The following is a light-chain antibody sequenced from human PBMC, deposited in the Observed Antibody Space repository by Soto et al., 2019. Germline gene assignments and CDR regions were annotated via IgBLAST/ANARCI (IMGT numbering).Light chain of an antibody. J-gene: IGKJ2*01. CDR3: QQYNNWPYT. CDR2: GAS. V-gene: IGKV3-15*01. CDR1: QSVSSN. Sequence: EIVMTQSPATLSVSPGERATLSCRASQSVSSNLAWYPQKPGQTPRLLIYGASTRATGIPARFSGSGSGTDFTLTSSGLQSEDFAVYYCQQYNNWPYTFGQGTKLEIK.